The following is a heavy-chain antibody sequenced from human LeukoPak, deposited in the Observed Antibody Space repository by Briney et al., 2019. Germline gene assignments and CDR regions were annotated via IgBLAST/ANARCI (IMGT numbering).Heavy chain of an antibody. CDR1: GGSFSGYY. CDR3: ARAARLQISIIKMIHSAFDV. Sequence: KSSETLSLTCAVYGGSFSGYYWSWIRQPPGRGLEWIGEINHSGSTNYNPSLKSRVTISVDTSKNQFSLKLSSVTATDTAVFYCARAARLQISIIKMIHSAFDVWGQGTMVTVSS. J-gene: IGHJ3*01. D-gene: IGHD3-16*01. CDR2: INHSGST. V-gene: IGHV4-34*01.